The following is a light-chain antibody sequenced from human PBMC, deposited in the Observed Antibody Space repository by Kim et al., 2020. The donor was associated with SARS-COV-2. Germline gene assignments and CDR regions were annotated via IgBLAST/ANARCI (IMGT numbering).Light chain of an antibody. Sequence: GQRVTISCFGSSSNIGSNNVNWYQQLPGTAPTLLMYRDNQRPSGVPDRFSGSKSGTSASLAISGLQSEDEAAYYCAAWDDSLNGVVFGGGTQLTVL. CDR1: SSNIGSNN. CDR3: AAWDDSLNGVV. CDR2: RDN. V-gene: IGLV1-44*01. J-gene: IGLJ2*01.